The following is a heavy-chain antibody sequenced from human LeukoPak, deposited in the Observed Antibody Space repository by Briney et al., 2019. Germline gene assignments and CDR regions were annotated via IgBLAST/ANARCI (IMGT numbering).Heavy chain of an antibody. D-gene: IGHD3-10*01. Sequence: GGSLRLSCAASGFTVSSNYMTWVRQAPGKGLEWVSVIYKSAITYYADTVKGRFTISRDNSKNTLYLQMNSLRAEDTAVYYCARSLRVRGVPDYMDVWGKGTTVTISS. CDR1: GFTVSSNY. CDR2: IYKSAIT. CDR3: ARSLRVRGVPDYMDV. V-gene: IGHV3-53*01. J-gene: IGHJ6*03.